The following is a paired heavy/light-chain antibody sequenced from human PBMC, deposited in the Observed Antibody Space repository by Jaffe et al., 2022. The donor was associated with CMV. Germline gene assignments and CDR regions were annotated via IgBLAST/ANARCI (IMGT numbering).Light chain of an antibody. CDR1: SSDVGGYNY. Sequence: QSALTQPRSVSGSPGQSVTISCTGTSSDVGGYNYVSWYQQHPGKAPKLMIYDVSKRPSGVPDHFSGSKSGNTASLTISGLQAEDEADYYCCSYAGSYTYVFGTGTKVTVL. J-gene: IGLJ1*01. V-gene: IGLV2-11*01. CDR3: CSYAGSYTYV. CDR2: DVS.
Heavy chain of an antibody. CDR1: GFTFSRYW. CDR2: IRQDGSEK. Sequence: EVQLVESGGGLVQPGGSLRLSCAASGFTFSRYWMSWVRQAPGKGLEWVANIRQDGSEKYYMDSVKGRFTISRDNAKNSLYLQMNSLRVEDTAVYYCARRAALFPINIHYYYMDVWGKGTTVTVSS. CDR3: ARRAALFPINIHYYYMDV. D-gene: IGHD6-6*01. J-gene: IGHJ6*03. V-gene: IGHV3-7*03.